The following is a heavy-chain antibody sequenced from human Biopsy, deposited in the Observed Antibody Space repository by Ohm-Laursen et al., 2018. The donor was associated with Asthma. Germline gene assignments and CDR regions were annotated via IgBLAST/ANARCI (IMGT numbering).Heavy chain of an antibody. D-gene: IGHD1-1*01. J-gene: IGHJ3*02. V-gene: IGHV3-30*01. CDR2: ISKDASTQ. Sequence: LRLSCTASGFSFSNFAIHWVRQAPGKGLEWVGVISKDASTQDYADSVKGRFTMARDNSKNTLDLRMNSLREEDTAVYYCVRDGTDDAFDIWGQGTVVSVSS. CDR1: GFSFSNFA. CDR3: VRDGTDDAFDI.